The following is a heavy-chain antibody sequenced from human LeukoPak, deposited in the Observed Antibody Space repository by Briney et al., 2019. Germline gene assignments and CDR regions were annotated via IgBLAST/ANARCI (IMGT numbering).Heavy chain of an antibody. CDR3: AKAGTVGATEGDFDY. J-gene: IGHJ4*02. V-gene: IGHV3-23*01. D-gene: IGHD1-26*01. CDR2: ISGSGGST. Sequence: GGSLRLSCAASGFTFSSYSMNWVRQAPGKGLEWVSAISGSGGSTYYADSVKGRFTISRDNSKNTLYLQMNSLRAEDTAVYYCAKAGTVGATEGDFDYWGQGTLVTVSS. CDR1: GFTFSSYS.